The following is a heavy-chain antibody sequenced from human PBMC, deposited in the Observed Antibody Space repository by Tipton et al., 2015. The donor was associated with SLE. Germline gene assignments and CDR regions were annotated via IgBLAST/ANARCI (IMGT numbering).Heavy chain of an antibody. CDR1: GVSFTDYY. Sequence: TLSLTCTLSGVSFTDYYCTWLRRTPGTGLSWIGTIYYTGRTYYNPSLKSRVTISVDTSKNEFSLKLNSVTAADTAVYFCASATVSTYFDSWGQGTLVSVSS. CDR3: ASATVSTYFDS. CDR2: IYYTGRT. J-gene: IGHJ4*02. D-gene: IGHD4-11*01. V-gene: IGHV4-59*05.